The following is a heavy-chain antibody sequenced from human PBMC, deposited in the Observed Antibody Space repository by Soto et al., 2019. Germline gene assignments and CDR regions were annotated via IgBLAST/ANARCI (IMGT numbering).Heavy chain of an antibody. Sequence: EVQLVESGGGLVKPGGSLRLSCAASGFTFSSYSMNWVRQAPGKGLEWVSSISSSSSYIYYADSVKGRFTISRDNAKNSLYLQMNSLRAEGTAVYYCARDPYSSSWVGRDYYYGMDVWGQGTTVTVSS. D-gene: IGHD6-13*01. CDR2: ISSSSSYI. V-gene: IGHV3-21*01. CDR1: GFTFSSYS. J-gene: IGHJ6*02. CDR3: ARDPYSSSWVGRDYYYGMDV.